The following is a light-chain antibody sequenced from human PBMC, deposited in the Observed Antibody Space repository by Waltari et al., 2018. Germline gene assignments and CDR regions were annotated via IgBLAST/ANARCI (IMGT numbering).Light chain of an antibody. J-gene: IGKJ4*01. V-gene: IGKV1-5*03. CDR3: HHNGSNPPP. CDR1: QSTGSR. CDR2: KAS. Sequence: DIQMTQSPSTLSASVGDRVTITCRASQSTGSRLAWYQQKPGKAPKFLIYKASRLESGVPSRFVASGSGQDFTFPTSGLNPNDSETYYCHHNGSNPPPFGGGTRLRSN.